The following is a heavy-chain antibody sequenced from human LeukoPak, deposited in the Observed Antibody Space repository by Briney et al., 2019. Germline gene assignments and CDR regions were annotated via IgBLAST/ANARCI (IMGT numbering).Heavy chain of an antibody. CDR2: ISWDGGST. CDR3: AKGRSYSSSWYDEGPWYMDV. D-gene: IGHD6-13*01. CDR1: GFTFDDYT. V-gene: IGHV3-43*01. J-gene: IGHJ6*03. Sequence: GGSLRLSCAASGFTFDDYTMHWVRQAPGKGLEWVSLISWDGGSTYYADSVKGRFTISRDNSKNSLYLQMNSLRTEDTALYYCAKGRSYSSSWYDEGPWYMDVWGKGTTVTVSS.